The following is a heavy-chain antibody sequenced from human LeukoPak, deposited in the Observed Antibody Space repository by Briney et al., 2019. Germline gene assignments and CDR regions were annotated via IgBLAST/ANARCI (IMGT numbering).Heavy chain of an antibody. V-gene: IGHV4-39*01. J-gene: IGHJ4*02. CDR2: IYSSGIT. CDR3: AGRPAGY. Sequence: WVRQPPGKRLEWIGSIYSSGITYCNPSLKSRVTIFADTSKNQVSLLLSSVTAADTAVYYCAGRPAGYWGQGTLVTVSS.